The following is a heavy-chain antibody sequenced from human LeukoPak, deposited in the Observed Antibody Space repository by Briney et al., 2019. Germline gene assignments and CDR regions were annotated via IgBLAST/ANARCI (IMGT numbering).Heavy chain of an antibody. V-gene: IGHV3-33*08. CDR3: ARDYYDSSGQLHAGAHAFDI. CDR2: IWYDGINK. Sequence: GRSLRLSCAASGFTFSSCAMHWVRQAPGKGLEWVVIIWYDGINKYCADSVKGRFTISRDNSKNTLYLQMNSLRAEDTAVYYCARDYYDSSGQLHAGAHAFDIWGQGTMVTVSS. D-gene: IGHD3-22*01. CDR1: GFTFSSCA. J-gene: IGHJ3*02.